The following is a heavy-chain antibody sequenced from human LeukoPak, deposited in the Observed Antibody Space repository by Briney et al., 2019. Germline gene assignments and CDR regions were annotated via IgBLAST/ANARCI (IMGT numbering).Heavy chain of an antibody. CDR2: IVVGSGNT. CDR1: GFTFTSSA. CDR3: ARAGVAARIVGATKGSNWFDP. J-gene: IGHJ5*02. D-gene: IGHD1-26*01. V-gene: IGHV1-58*01. Sequence: GASVKVSCKASGFTFTSSAVQWVRQARGQRLEWIGWIVVGSGNTNYAQKFQERVTITRDMSTSTAYMELSSLRSEDTAVYYCARAGVAARIVGATKGSNWFDPWGQGTLVTVSS.